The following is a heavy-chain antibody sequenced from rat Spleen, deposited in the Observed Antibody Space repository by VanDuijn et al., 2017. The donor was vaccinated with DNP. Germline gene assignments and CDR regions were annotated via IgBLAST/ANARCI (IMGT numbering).Heavy chain of an antibody. CDR2: ITRNSGAT. CDR3: ARRGYYGSYWYFDF. V-gene: IGHV5-31*01. J-gene: IGHJ2*01. Sequence: EVQLVESGGDLVQPGRSLKLSCAASGFTFNYYWMTWVRQVPGKGLEWLASITRNSGATYYLDSVKGRFTVSRDNAKSTLYLQMDSLRSEDTATYYCARRGYYGSYWYFDFWGQGVMVTVSS. CDR1: GFTFNYYW. D-gene: IGHD1-3*01.